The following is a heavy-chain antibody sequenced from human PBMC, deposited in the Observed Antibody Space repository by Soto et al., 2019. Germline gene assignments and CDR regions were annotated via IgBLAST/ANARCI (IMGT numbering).Heavy chain of an antibody. J-gene: IGHJ4*02. D-gene: IGHD6-13*01. CDR1: GFTFSSYG. CDR3: AKDVGNSWSYYFDF. CDR2: IWYEGANE. Sequence: QVQLVESGGGVVQPGTSLRLSCATSGFTFSSYGMYWVRQAPGKGLEWVAVIWYEGANEYYADSVKGRFTISRDNSKNTLYVQMNSLRAEDTVIYYCAKDVGNSWSYYFDFWGQGTLVTVSS. V-gene: IGHV3-33*06.